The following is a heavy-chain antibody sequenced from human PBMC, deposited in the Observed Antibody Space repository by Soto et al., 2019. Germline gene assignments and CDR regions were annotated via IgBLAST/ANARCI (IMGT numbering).Heavy chain of an antibody. D-gene: IGHD6-19*01. CDR2: IWYDGSNK. CDR3: ARDPPGYSSGWYDY. Sequence: SLRLSCAASGFTFSSYGMHWVRQAPGKGLEWVAVIWYDGSNKYYADSVKGRFTISRDNSKNTLYLQMNSLRAEDTAVYYCARDPPGYSSGWYDYWGQGTLVTVSS. J-gene: IGHJ4*02. V-gene: IGHV3-33*01. CDR1: GFTFSSYG.